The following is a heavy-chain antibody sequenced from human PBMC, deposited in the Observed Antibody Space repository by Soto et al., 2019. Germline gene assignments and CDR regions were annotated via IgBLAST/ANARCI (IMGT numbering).Heavy chain of an antibody. V-gene: IGHV4-30-4*01. J-gene: IGHJ6*02. Sequence: PSETLSLTCTVSGGSISSGDYYWSWIRQPPGKGLEWIGYIYYSGSTYYNPSLKSRVTISVDTSKNQFSLKLSSVTAADTAVYYCARDIALIWFGELLTYGMDVWGQGTTVTVSS. CDR1: GGSISSGDYY. CDR2: IYYSGST. D-gene: IGHD3-10*01. CDR3: ARDIALIWFGELLTYGMDV.